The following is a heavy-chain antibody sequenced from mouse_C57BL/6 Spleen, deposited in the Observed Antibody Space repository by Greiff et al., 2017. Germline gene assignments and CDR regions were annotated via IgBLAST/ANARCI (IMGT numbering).Heavy chain of an antibody. CDR2: IYPSDSET. CDR1: GYTFTSYW. CDR3: ARDYDGFDY. J-gene: IGHJ2*01. V-gene: IGHV1-61*01. D-gene: IGHD2-4*01. Sequence: QVQLQQPGAELVRPGSSVKLSCKASGYTFTSYWMDWVKQRPGQGLEWIGNIYPSDSETHYNQKFKDQATLTVDKSSSTAYMQLSSLTSEDSAVYYCARDYDGFDYWGQGTTLTVSS.